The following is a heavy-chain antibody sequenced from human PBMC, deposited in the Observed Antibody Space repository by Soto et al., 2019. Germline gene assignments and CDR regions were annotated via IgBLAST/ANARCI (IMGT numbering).Heavy chain of an antibody. CDR2: IYYSGST. CDR1: GGSISSYY. J-gene: IGHJ4*02. CDR3: ARGGWSVIAAHSNFDY. D-gene: IGHD6-6*01. Sequence: SETLSLTCTVSGGSISSYYWSWIRQPPGKGLEWIGYIYYSGSTNYNPSLKSRVTISVDTSKNQFSLKLSSVTAADTAVYYCARGGWSVIAAHSNFDYWGQGTLVTVSS. V-gene: IGHV4-59*01.